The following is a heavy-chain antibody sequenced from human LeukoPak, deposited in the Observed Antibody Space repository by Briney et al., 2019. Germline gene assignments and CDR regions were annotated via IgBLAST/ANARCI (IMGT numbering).Heavy chain of an antibody. CDR2: INTKSGGT. Sequence: ASVKVSCKASGYTFTDYYMYWVRQAPGQGLEWMGWINTKSGGTNYAQKFQGRVTMTRDTSISTAYMELNSLRSDDTAVYYCLGQGAAGGKYFDYWGQRTLVTVSS. CDR3: LGQGAAGGKYFDY. D-gene: IGHD6-13*01. CDR1: GYTFTDYY. J-gene: IGHJ4*02. V-gene: IGHV1-2*02.